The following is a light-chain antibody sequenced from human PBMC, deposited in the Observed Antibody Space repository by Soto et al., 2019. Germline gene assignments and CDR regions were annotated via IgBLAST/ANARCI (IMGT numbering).Light chain of an antibody. CDR3: ATWDDSLNGQVV. CDR2: SDS. Sequence: QSVLTQPPSASGTPGQRVTISCSGSSSNIESNTVNWYQQFPGTAPKLLIYSDSHRPSGVPDRFSGSKSGTSASLVISGLQSEDEAVYHCATWDDSLNGQVVFGGGTQLTVL. V-gene: IGLV1-44*01. J-gene: IGLJ2*01. CDR1: SSNIESNT.